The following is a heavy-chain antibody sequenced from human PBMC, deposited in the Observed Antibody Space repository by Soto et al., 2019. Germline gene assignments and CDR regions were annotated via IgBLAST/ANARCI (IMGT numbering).Heavy chain of an antibody. J-gene: IGHJ6*02. Sequence: GGSLRLSCAASGFIFDDYTMHRVRQAPGKGLEWVSGMSWSRESVGYADSVKGRFTISRDSAKNSLYLQMNSLRTEDTALYYCAKASGLNPYYYYGMDVWGHGTTVTPSS. CDR3: AKASGLNPYYYYGMDV. CDR2: MSWSRESV. D-gene: IGHD3-10*01. CDR1: GFIFDDYT. V-gene: IGHV3-9*01.